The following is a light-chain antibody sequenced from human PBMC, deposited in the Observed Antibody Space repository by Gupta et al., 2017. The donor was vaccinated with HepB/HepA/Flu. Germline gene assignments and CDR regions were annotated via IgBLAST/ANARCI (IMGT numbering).Light chain of an antibody. V-gene: IGKV1-12*01. Sequence: DIQMTQSPSSVSESVGDRVTITCRASQAINSWLAWYQQKPGKAPKVLIYDASSLQSGVPSRFSGSGSGTDFTLTISSLQPEDFATYYCQEANSFPPYTFGQGTKVEI. CDR2: DAS. J-gene: IGKJ2*01. CDR3: QEANSFPPYT. CDR1: QAINSW.